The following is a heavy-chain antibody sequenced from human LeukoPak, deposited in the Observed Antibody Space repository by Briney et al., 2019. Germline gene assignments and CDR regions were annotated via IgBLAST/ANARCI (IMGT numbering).Heavy chain of an antibody. V-gene: IGHV1-18*01. J-gene: IGHJ5*02. CDR1: NYTFTTYG. CDR2: INTYNGNT. CDR3: AIDPTVRTPAAGWWFDP. D-gene: IGHD4-17*01. Sequence: GASVKVSCKASNYTFTTYGINWVRQAPGQGLEWVGWINTYNGNTKYTERFQGRVTMTTDTSTTTAYMELNSLRAEDTAIYYCAIDPTVRTPAAGWWFDPWGQGTLVTVSS.